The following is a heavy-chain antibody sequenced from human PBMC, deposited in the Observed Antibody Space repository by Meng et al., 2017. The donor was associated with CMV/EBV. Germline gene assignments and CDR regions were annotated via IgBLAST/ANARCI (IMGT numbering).Heavy chain of an antibody. V-gene: IGHV1-2*02. Sequence: ASVKVSCKASGYTFTAHYFHWVRQAPGQGLEWMGWIHPHRGDTNYAQQFQGRVILTRDTSINTGYMEVTRLTSDDTAVYYCARDNNWGPDYWGQGTLVTVSS. D-gene: IGHD7-27*01. CDR2: IHPHRGDT. J-gene: IGHJ4*02. CDR3: ARDNNWGPDY. CDR1: GYTFTAHY.